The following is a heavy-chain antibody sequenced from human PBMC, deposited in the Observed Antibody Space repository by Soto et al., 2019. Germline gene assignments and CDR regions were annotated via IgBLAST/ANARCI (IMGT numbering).Heavy chain of an antibody. J-gene: IGHJ6*04. V-gene: IGHV3-11*05. Sequence: QVQLVESGGGLVKPGGSLRLSCAASGLTFSDYYMSRNRQAPGQGLEWVSYITHRGDYTKYADSVQGRFTISRDHAKNSLYLQINGLRAEDTAVYYCARELDGIDVWGEGTTVIVSS. CDR2: ITHRGDYT. CDR3: ARELDGIDV. CDR1: GLTFSDYY.